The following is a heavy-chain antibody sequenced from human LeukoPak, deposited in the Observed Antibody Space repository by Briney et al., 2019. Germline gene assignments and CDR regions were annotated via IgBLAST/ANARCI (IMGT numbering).Heavy chain of an antibody. CDR1: GGSFSGYY. V-gene: IGHV4-34*01. Sequence: SETLSLTCAVYGGSFSGYYWSSIRQPPGKGLEWIGEINHSGSTNYNPSLKSRVTISVDTSKNQFSLKLSSVTAADTAVYYCARVPRMYSSSSPFDYWGQGTLVTVSS. D-gene: IGHD6-6*01. CDR3: ARVPRMYSSSSPFDY. CDR2: INHSGST. J-gene: IGHJ4*02.